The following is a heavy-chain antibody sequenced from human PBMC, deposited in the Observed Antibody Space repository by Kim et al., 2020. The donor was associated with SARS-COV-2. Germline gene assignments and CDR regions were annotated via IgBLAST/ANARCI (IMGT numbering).Heavy chain of an antibody. CDR2: ISGSGGST. CDR1: GFTFSSYA. V-gene: IGHV3-23*01. D-gene: IGHD3-3*01. CDR3: AKSQGMAGVAPAHYYYGMDV. J-gene: IGHJ6*02. Sequence: GGSLRLSCAASGFTFSSYAMSWVRQAPGKGLEWVSAISGSGGSTYYADSVKGRFTISRDNSKNTLYLQMNSLRAEDTAVYYCAKSQGMAGVAPAHYYYGMDVWGQGTTVTVSS.